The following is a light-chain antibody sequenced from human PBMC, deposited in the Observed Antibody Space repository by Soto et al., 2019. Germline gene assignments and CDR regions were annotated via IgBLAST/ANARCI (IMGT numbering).Light chain of an antibody. CDR2: AAS. CDR3: QQYYSYPPT. J-gene: IGKJ2*01. CDR1: QGISSY. V-gene: IGKV1-8*01. Sequence: AIRMTQSPSSFSASTGDRVTITCRASQGISSYLAWYQQKPGKAPKLLIYAASTLQSGVPSRFSGSGSGTDFTLAISCLQTEDFATYYGQQYYSYPPTFGQVTKLEIK.